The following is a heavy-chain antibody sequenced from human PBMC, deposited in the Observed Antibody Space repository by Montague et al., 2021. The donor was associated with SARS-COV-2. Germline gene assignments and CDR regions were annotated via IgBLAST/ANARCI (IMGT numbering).Heavy chain of an antibody. CDR2: ISYDAHNS. CDR1: GINFGSFA. CDR3: ARGHYGAKTNGMDV. J-gene: IGHJ6*02. V-gene: IGHV3-30*04. Sequence: SLRLSCAASGINFGSFAMHWVRQAPGKGLEWVALISYDAHNSDYRDSVKGRFTIFRDNSKNMLFLQMSGLRLDDTAVYYCARGHYGAKTNGMDVWGQGTTVIVSS. D-gene: IGHD4-23*01.